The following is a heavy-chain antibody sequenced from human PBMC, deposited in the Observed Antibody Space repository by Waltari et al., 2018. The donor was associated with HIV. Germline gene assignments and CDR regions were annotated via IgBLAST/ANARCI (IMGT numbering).Heavy chain of an antibody. D-gene: IGHD5-12*01. CDR1: GFTFSSYS. V-gene: IGHV3-21*01. J-gene: IGHJ4*02. CDR2: ISSSSYI. Sequence: GGSLRLSCAASGFTFSSYSMNWVRQAPGKGLEWVSSISSSSYIYYADSVKGRFTISRDNAKNSLYLQMNSLRAGDTAFYCARGKGRLVWGQGTLVTVSS. CDR3: ARGKGRLV.